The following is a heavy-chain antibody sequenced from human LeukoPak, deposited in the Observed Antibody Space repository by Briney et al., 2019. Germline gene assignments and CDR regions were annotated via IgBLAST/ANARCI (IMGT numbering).Heavy chain of an antibody. CDR1: GFTFSSYA. Sequence: GGSLRLSCAASGFTFSSYAMSWVRQAPGKGLEWVSSISSSSSYIYYADSVKGRFTISRDNAKNSLYLQMNSLRAEDTAVYYCARDRWEQSTNWFDPWGQGTLVTVSS. J-gene: IGHJ5*02. CDR3: ARDRWEQSTNWFDP. V-gene: IGHV3-21*01. D-gene: IGHD1-26*01. CDR2: ISSSSSYI.